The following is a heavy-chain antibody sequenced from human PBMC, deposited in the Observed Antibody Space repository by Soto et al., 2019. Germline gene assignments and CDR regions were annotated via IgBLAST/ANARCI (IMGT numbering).Heavy chain of an antibody. V-gene: IGHV4-59*01. CDR2: IFYTGST. Sequence: SETLSLTCTVSGGSISNYYWSWIRQPPGKGLEWIGYIFYTGSTNYNPSLKSRVTISVDTSKNQFSLKLSSVTAADTAVYYCARESKDGYNNGGLDFWGRGTLVTVSS. CDR1: GGSISNYY. CDR3: ARESKDGYNNGGLDF. J-gene: IGHJ4*02. D-gene: IGHD4-4*01.